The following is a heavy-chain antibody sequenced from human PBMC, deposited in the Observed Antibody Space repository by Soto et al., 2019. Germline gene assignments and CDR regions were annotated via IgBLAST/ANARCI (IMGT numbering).Heavy chain of an antibody. Sequence: QVQLVESGGGVVQPGRSLRLSCAASGFTFSSYGMHWVRQAPGKGLEWVAVISYDGNVAYYADSVRGRFTISRDNSKNTLYLQMNSLRTYDTAIYDCAKEGPITNWYFDYWGQGTLVTVSS. CDR1: GFTFSSYG. CDR3: AKEGPITNWYFDY. D-gene: IGHD1-1*01. J-gene: IGHJ4*02. CDR2: ISYDGNVA. V-gene: IGHV3-30*18.